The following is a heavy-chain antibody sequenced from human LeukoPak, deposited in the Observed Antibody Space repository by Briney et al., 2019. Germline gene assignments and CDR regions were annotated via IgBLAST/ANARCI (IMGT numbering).Heavy chain of an antibody. J-gene: IGHJ3*02. CDR2: ISYSGST. CDR3: ARPSRTGSGWDAFDI. Sequence: SETLTLTCTVSGGSISSYYWSWIRQPPGKELEWIGHISYSGSTNYNPSLKSRVTISVDTSKNQFSLNLSSVTAADTAVYYCARPSRTGSGWDAFDIWGQGTMVTLSS. D-gene: IGHD3-22*01. CDR1: GGSISSYY. V-gene: IGHV4-59*08.